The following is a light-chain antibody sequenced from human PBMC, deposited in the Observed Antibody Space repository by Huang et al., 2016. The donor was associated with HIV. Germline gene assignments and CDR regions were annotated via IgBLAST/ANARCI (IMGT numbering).Light chain of an antibody. CDR3: QERIQWPRLT. Sequence: EIVLTQSPATLSLSPGERATLSCRASQNVTDSLAWYRQKPGQAPSLHIYRAANRATGTPARFSGSGSGTDFTLTISSLEPEDFAIYYCQERIQWPRLTFGGGTKVEIK. V-gene: IGKV3-11*01. CDR2: RAA. J-gene: IGKJ4*01. CDR1: QNVTDS.